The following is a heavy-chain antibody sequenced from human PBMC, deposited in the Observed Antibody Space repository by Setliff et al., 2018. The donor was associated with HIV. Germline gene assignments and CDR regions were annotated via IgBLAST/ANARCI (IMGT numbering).Heavy chain of an antibody. Sequence: SETLSLTCTVSGASILSSGGFFWGWIRQPPGRGLEWLGTVYFLGNTYLNPSLKSRVAVSVDTSKNHFSLRVTSVTAADTAVYYCARAPANYHDSSGFYFGGDFYFDFWGQGTLVTVSS. D-gene: IGHD3-22*01. CDR3: ARAPANYHDSSGFYFGGDFYFDF. CDR2: VYFLGNT. J-gene: IGHJ4*02. CDR1: GASILSSGGFF. V-gene: IGHV4-39*02.